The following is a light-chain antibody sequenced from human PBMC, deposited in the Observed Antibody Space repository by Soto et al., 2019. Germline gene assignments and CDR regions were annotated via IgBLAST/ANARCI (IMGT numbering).Light chain of an antibody. Sequence: DIQITQSPSTVSASVGDRVTITCRASQSISSWLAWYQQKGGNAPKLLIYGTSNLASGVPLRFRGGGSGTDFTLTISTLQPEDFATYYCQQSFNTPLTFGQGTKVDIK. CDR1: QSISSW. J-gene: IGKJ1*01. CDR3: QQSFNTPLT. CDR2: GTS. V-gene: IGKV1-39*01.